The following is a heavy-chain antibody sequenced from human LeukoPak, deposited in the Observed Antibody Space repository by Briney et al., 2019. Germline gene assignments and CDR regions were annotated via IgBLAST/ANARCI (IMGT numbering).Heavy chain of an antibody. V-gene: IGHV3-7*01. D-gene: IGHD6-19*01. CDR3: ASSFGSGWHVADYFDY. Sequence: GGSLRLSCAASGFTFSNYWMNWVRQVPGKGLEWVANIKQDGSEKYYVDSVKGRFTISRDNAKNSVYLQMNSLRVEDTAVYYCASSFGSGWHVADYFDYWGQGTLVTVSS. CDR2: IKQDGSEK. CDR1: GFTFSNYW. J-gene: IGHJ4*02.